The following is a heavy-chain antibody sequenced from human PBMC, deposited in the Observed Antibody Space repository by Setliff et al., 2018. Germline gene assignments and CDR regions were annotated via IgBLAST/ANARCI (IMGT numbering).Heavy chain of an antibody. CDR2: INHSGSP. CDR1: GASFSGSY. D-gene: IGHD3-16*01. J-gene: IGHJ4*02. Sequence: SETLSLTCAVYGASFSGSYCSWIRQSPGKGLEWIGEINHTGSPNWIGEINHSGSPNYNPSLKSRLTMSVDTSKNQFSLKLTSVTAADTAVYYCRLWSHDYHNDYWGQGTLVTVSS. V-gene: IGHV4-34*01. CDR3: RLWSHDYHNDY.